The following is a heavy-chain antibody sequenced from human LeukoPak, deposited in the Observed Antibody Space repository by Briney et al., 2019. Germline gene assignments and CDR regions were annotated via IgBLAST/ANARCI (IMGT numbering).Heavy chain of an antibody. CDR3: ARGSGSYSPGFFDY. J-gene: IGHJ4*02. Sequence: SVKVSCKASGGTFTSYAISWVRQAPGQGLEWMGGIIPIFGTANYAQKFQGRVTITTDESTSTAYMEMSSLRSEDTAVYYCARGSGSYSPGFFDYWGQGTLVTVSS. D-gene: IGHD1-26*01. CDR2: IIPIFGTA. CDR1: GGTFTSYA. V-gene: IGHV1-69*05.